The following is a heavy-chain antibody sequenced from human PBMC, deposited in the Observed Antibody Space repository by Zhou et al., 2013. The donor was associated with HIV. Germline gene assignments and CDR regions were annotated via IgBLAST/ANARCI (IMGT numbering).Heavy chain of an antibody. CDR1: GGTFNSYA. D-gene: IGHD1-26*01. CDR2: VNPDSGNT. V-gene: IGHV1-46*02. Sequence: QVQLVQSGAEVKKPGSSLKVSCKASGGTFNSYAINWVRQAPGQGLEWMGVVNPDSGNTMYAQKFQGRVTLTRDTSTSTVYMELRSLQFEDEAVYYCARGGLRVWDLPRGDAFDIWGQGTTVTVAS. CDR3: ARGGLRVWDLPRGDAFDI. J-gene: IGHJ3*02.